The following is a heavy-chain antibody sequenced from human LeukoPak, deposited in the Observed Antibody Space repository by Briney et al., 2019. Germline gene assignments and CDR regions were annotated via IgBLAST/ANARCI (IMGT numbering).Heavy chain of an antibody. V-gene: IGHV4-59*01. CDR2: IYYSGST. CDR1: GGSISSYY. CDR3: ARDDYYYGMDV. Sequence: PSETLSLTCTVSGGSISSYYWSWIRRPPGKGLEWIGYIYYSGSTNYNPSLKSRVTISVDTSKNQFSLKLSSVTAADTAVYYCARDDYYYGMDVWGQGTTVTVSS. J-gene: IGHJ6*02.